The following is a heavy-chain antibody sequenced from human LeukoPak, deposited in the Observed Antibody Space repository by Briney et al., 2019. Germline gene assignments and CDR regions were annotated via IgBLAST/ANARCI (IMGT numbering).Heavy chain of an antibody. Sequence: PGGSLRLSCAASGFTFSSYAMHWVRQAPGKGLEWVAVISHDGSNKYYADSVKGRFTISRDNSKNTLYLQMNSLRAEDTAVYYCAREESSYFDYWGQGTLVTVSS. CDR2: ISHDGSNK. J-gene: IGHJ4*02. CDR1: GFTFSSYA. V-gene: IGHV3-30*04. CDR3: AREESSYFDY.